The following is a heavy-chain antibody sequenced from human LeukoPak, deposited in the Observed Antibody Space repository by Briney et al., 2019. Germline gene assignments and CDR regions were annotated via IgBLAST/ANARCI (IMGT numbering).Heavy chain of an antibody. Sequence: GGSLRLSCAASGFTFSTFAMYWVRQAPGKGPEWVSGISANGGSSTYADSVRGRFTSSRDNSRNTLYLQMSSLRVDDTATYYCTKWTDYWYYGMDVWGQGTTVTVSS. CDR1: GFTFSTFA. D-gene: IGHD2-8*02. V-gene: IGHV3-23*01. CDR3: TKWTDYWYYGMDV. J-gene: IGHJ6*02. CDR2: ISANGGSS.